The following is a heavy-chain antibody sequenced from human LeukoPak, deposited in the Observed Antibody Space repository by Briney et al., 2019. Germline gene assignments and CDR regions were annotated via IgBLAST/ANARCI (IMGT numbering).Heavy chain of an antibody. D-gene: IGHD2-15*01. J-gene: IGHJ6*04. Sequence: SETLSLTCAVYGGSFSGYYWSWIRQPPGKGLEWIGEINHSGSTNYNPSLKSRVTISVDTSKNQFSLKLSSVTAADTAVYYCARPSRYCSGGSCYLVRYYYGMDVWGKGTTVTVSS. CDR3: ARPSRYCSGGSCYLVRYYYGMDV. V-gene: IGHV4-34*01. CDR1: GGSFSGYY. CDR2: INHSGST.